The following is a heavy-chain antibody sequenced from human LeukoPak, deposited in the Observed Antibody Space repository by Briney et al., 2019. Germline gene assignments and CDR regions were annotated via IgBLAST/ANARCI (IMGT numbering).Heavy chain of an antibody. V-gene: IGHV4-34*01. CDR2: INHSGST. CDR1: GGSFSGYY. J-gene: IGHJ4*02. D-gene: IGHD3-22*01. Sequence: SETLSLTCAVYGGSFSGYYWSWIRQPPGKGLEWIGEINHSGSTNYNPSLKSRVTISVDTSKNQFSLKLSSVTAADTAVHYCARIYDSSGYLDYFDYWGQGTLVTVSS. CDR3: ARIYDSSGYLDYFDY.